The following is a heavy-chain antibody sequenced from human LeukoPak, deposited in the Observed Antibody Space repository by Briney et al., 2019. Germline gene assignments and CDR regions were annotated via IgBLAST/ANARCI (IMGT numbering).Heavy chain of an antibody. V-gene: IGHV4-39*07. J-gene: IGHJ4*02. D-gene: IGHD2-15*01. CDR3: ARRRYCSGGSCYSGWGY. CDR2: INHSGST. Sequence: PSETLSLTCTVSGDSISSGSFYWSWIRQPPGKGLEWIGEINHSGSTNYNPSLKSRVTISVDTSKNQFSLKLSSVTAADTAVYYCARRRYCSGGSCYSGWGYWGQGTLVTVSS. CDR1: GDSISSGSFY.